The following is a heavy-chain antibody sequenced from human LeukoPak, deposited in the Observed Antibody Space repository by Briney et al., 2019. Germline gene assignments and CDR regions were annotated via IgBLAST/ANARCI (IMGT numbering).Heavy chain of an antibody. CDR3: ASALQHCSGSCRGYYGMDV. J-gene: IGHJ6*04. Sequence: SETLSLTCAVSGGSISSSNWWSWVRQPPGKGLEWIGEIYHSGSTNYNPSLKSRVTISVDKSKNQFSLKLSSVTAADTAVYYCASALQHCSGSCRGYYGMDVWGKGTTVTVSS. CDR2: IYHSGST. V-gene: IGHV4-4*02. D-gene: IGHD2-15*01. CDR1: GGSISSSNW.